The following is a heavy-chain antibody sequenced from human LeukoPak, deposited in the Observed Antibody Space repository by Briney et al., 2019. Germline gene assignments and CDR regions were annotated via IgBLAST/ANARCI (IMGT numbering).Heavy chain of an antibody. Sequence: SETLSLTCTVSGGSISSYYWSWIRQPPGKGLEWIGYIYYSGSTNYNPSLESRVTISVDTSKNQFSLKLSSVTAADTAVYYCARGDQLLWDNWFDPWGQGTLVTVSS. V-gene: IGHV4-59*01. J-gene: IGHJ5*02. CDR3: ARGDQLLWDNWFDP. D-gene: IGHD2-2*01. CDR2: IYYSGST. CDR1: GGSISSYY.